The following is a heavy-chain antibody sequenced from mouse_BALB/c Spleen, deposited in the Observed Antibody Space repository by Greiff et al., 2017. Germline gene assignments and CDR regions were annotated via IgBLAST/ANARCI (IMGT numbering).Heavy chain of an antibody. J-gene: IGHJ1*01. V-gene: IGHV3-2*02. D-gene: IGHD4-1*01. CDR1: GYSITSDYA. CDR2: ISYSGST. CDR3: ARDWGYWYFDV. Sequence: VQLQQSGPGLVKPSQSLSLTCTVTGYSITSDYAWNWIRQFPGNKLEWMGYISYSGSTSYNPSLKSRISITRDTSKNQFFLQLNSVTTEDTATYYCARDWGYWYFDVWGAGTTVTVSS.